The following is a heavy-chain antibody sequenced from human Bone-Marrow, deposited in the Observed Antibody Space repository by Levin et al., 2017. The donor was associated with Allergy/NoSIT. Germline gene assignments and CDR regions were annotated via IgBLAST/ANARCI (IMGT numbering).Heavy chain of an antibody. J-gene: IGHJ4*02. V-gene: IGHV3-30-3*01. CDR2: ISYDGSNK. Sequence: GESLKISCAASGFTFSSYAMHWVRQAPGKGLEWVAVISYDGSNKYYADSVKGRFTISRDNSKNTLYLQMNSLRAEDTAVYYCARDPYSSSPPYWGQGTLVTVSS. CDR1: GFTFSSYA. CDR3: ARDPYSSSPPY. D-gene: IGHD6-6*01.